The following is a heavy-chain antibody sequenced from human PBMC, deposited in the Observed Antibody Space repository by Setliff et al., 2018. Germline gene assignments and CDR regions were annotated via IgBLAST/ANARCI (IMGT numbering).Heavy chain of an antibody. CDR2: ISSSSSTI. CDR1: GFTFSSYS. D-gene: IGHD3-10*01. V-gene: IGHV3-48*04. Sequence: PGGSLRLSCAASGFTFSSYSMNWVRQAPGKGLEWVSYISSSSSTIYYADSVKGRFTSSRDNAKNSLYLQMNSLRADDTAVYYCARGYLWSLSFDIWGQGTMVTVSS. CDR3: ARGYLWSLSFDI. J-gene: IGHJ3*02.